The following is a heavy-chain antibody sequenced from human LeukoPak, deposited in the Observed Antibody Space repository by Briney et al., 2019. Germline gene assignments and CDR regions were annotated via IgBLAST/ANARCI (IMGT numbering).Heavy chain of an antibody. CDR2: IYHSGST. CDR3: ARYYGGIYFQH. Sequence: TPSETLSLTCAVSGGSISSGGYSWSWIRQPPGKGLEWIGYIYHSGSTYYNPSLKSRVTISVDRSKNQFSLKLSSVTAADTAVYYCARYYGGIYFQHWGQGTLVTVSS. D-gene: IGHD4-23*01. V-gene: IGHV4-30-2*01. J-gene: IGHJ1*01. CDR1: GGSISSGGYS.